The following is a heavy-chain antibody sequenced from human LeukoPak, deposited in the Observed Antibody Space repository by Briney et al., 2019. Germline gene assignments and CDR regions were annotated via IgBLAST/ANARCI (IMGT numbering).Heavy chain of an antibody. CDR3: ARDFCSGGACYAFNF. CDR2: VSRSASHI. CDR1: GFTFSIYS. D-gene: IGHD2-21*02. V-gene: IGHV3-21*01. J-gene: IGHJ4*02. Sequence: GGSLRLSCAASGFTFSIYSMNWVRQGPGKGLEWVSSVSRSASHIYYADSVKGRFTISRDNAKNSLYLQMNSLRAEDTAVYYCARDFCSGGACYAFNFWGQGTLVTVSS.